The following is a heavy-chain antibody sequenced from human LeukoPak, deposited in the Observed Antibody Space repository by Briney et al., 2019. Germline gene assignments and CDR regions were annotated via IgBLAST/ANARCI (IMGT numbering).Heavy chain of an antibody. CDR3: ARGDGSGSGRWFDP. CDR1: GASISSGTYS. J-gene: IGHJ5*02. CDR2: IYHTGST. D-gene: IGHD3-10*01. V-gene: IGHV4-30-2*01. Sequence: SETLSLTCTVSGASISSGTYSWSWIRQPPGAGLEWIGYIYHTGSTYYNPSLKGRVTISVDRSKNQFSLNLNFVTAADTALYYCARGDGSGSGRWFDPWGQGTLITVSS.